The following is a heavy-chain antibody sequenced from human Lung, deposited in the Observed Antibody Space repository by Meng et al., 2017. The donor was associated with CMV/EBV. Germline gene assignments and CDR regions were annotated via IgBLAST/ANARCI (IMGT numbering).Heavy chain of an antibody. CDR1: GGSIGSSGFY. V-gene: IGHV4-39*07. CDR2: FYQGGTT. CDR3: ARVDRQWFDP. Sequence: CIVSGGSIGSSGFYWGWIRQPPGKGLEWIGNFYQGGTTSFHPSLKGRVSISLDMSKSQFSLNLNSVTAADTAVYYCARVDRQWFDPWGQGTLVTVSS. J-gene: IGHJ5*02.